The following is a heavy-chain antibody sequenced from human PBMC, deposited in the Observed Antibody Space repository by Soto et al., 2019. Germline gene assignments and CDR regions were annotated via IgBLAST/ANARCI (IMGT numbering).Heavy chain of an antibody. CDR1: GFAFGDFW. CDR2: MTGDGRTT. J-gene: IGHJ4*02. CDR3: ATAEVDY. V-gene: IGHV3-74*03. Sequence: GGSLRLSCAASGFAFGDFWMHWVRQPPGKGPEWVSRMTGDGRTTQYADSVKGRFTASRDNAKSTLYLQMNSLRAEDTAVYYCATAEVDYWGPGTLVTVS.